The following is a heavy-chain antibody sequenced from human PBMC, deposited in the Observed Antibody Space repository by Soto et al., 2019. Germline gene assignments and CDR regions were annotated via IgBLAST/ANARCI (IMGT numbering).Heavy chain of an antibody. CDR3: VRVYDYIWGSYRYTGVTQFDY. V-gene: IGHV1-18*01. J-gene: IGHJ4*02. CDR1: GYTFTSYG. CDR2: ISAYNGNT. Sequence: ASVKVSCKASGYTFTSYGISWVRQAPGQGLEWMGWISAYNGNTNYAQKLQGRVTMTTDTSTSTAYMELRSLRSDDTAVYYCVRVYDYIWGSYRYTGVTQFDYWGQGTLVTVSS. D-gene: IGHD3-16*02.